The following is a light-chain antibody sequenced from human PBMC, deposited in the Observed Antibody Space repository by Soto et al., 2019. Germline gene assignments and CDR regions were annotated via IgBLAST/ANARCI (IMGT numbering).Light chain of an antibody. Sequence: DIQMTQSPSSLSASVGDSVTITCRASQNIDKYIHWYRHRQGEAPKXLIYGASRLQSGVPSRFSGSGSGTDGTLTISSLQPEDGETYDGQQSYRTQWTFGQGTKVDIK. CDR3: QQSYRTQWT. V-gene: IGKV1-39*01. CDR1: QNIDKY. J-gene: IGKJ1*01. CDR2: GAS.